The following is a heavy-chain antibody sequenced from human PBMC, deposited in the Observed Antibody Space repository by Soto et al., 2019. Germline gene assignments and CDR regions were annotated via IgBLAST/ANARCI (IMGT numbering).Heavy chain of an antibody. D-gene: IGHD3-10*01. V-gene: IGHV3-23*01. CDR2: ISGSGEST. Sequence: GSLRLSCAASVFTFSSFAMSWVRQAPGKGLEWVSSISGSGESTYYADSVKGRLSISRDNSKNTLYLQMNSLRAEDTAVYYCAKRREGGYYIFDYWGQGTPVTVS. CDR1: VFTFSSFA. J-gene: IGHJ4*02. CDR3: AKRREGGYYIFDY.